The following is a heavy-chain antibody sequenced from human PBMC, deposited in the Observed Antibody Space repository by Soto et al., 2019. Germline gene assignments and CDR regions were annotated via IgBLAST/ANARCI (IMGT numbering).Heavy chain of an antibody. Sequence: ASVKVSCKASGYTFTNSGISWVRQAPGQGLEWMGWIGAYDGHTKYAQKLQGRVTMTTDTSTSTAYMELRSLKSDDTAVYYCAREDYYDSSGYLPVRYYFGMDVWGQGTTVTVSS. CDR3: AREDYYDSSGYLPVRYYFGMDV. CDR1: GYTFTNSG. D-gene: IGHD3-22*01. J-gene: IGHJ6*02. V-gene: IGHV1-18*01. CDR2: IGAYDGHT.